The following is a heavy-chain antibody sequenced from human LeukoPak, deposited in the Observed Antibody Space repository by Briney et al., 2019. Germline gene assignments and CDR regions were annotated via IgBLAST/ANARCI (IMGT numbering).Heavy chain of an antibody. CDR2: INHSGST. CDR3: ARNWVYYYGMDV. V-gene: IGHV4-34*01. D-gene: IGHD3-16*01. Sequence: PSETLSLTCAVYGGSFSGYYWSWIRQPPGKGLEWIGEINHSGSTNYNPSLKSRVTISVDTSKNQFSLKLSSVTAADTAVYYCARNWVYYYGMDVWGQGTTVTVSS. CDR1: GGSFSGYY. J-gene: IGHJ6*02.